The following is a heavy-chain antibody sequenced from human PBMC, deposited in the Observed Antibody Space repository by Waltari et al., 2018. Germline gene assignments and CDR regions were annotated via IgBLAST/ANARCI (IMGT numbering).Heavy chain of an antibody. CDR3: ARAPGVAAAAYFDY. CDR1: GSSVDRGYF. CDR2: IFQTGFT. J-gene: IGHJ4*02. V-gene: IGHV4-38-2*01. Sequence: QVQLQESGPGLVKPSETLSLTCGVSGSSVDRGYFWGWIRQPPGKGLEWIGTIFQTGFTCYTPSLRGRVTMSLDTSKNQCSLNLRSVTAADTAMYYCARAPGVAAAAYFDYWGQGVLVTVSS. D-gene: IGHD6-13*01.